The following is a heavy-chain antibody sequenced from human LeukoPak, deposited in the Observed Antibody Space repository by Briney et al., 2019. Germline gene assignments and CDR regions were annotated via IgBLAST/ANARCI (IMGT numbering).Heavy chain of an antibody. CDR3: ARGGPTVVRALYWFDP. D-gene: IGHD4-23*01. Sequence: GASVKVSCKASGGTFSSYAISWVRQALGQGLEWMGGIIPIFGTANYAQKFQGRVTITTEESTSTAYMDLSSLRSEDTAVYYCARGGPTVVRALYWFDPWGQGTLVTVSS. CDR1: GGTFSSYA. CDR2: IIPIFGTA. J-gene: IGHJ5*02. V-gene: IGHV1-69*05.